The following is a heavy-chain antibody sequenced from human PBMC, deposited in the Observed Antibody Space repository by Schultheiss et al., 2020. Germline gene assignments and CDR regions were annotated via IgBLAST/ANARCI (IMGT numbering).Heavy chain of an antibody. Sequence: SLKISCAASGFTFNNYAMHWVRQAPGKGLEWVSGVTWNAGSIGYADSVKGRFTISRDNAKNSLYLQMNSLRAEDTALYYCAKDTASGAGSSFDYWGQGTLVTVSS. J-gene: IGHJ4*02. CDR1: GFTFNNYA. CDR3: AKDTASGAGSSFDY. D-gene: IGHD6-19*01. CDR2: VTWNAGSI. V-gene: IGHV3-9*01.